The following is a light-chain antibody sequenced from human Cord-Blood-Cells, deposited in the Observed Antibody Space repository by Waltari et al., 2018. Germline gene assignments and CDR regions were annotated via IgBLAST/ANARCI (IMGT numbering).Light chain of an antibody. V-gene: IGLV2-11*01. CDR1: SSDVGGYNY. J-gene: IGLJ3*02. CDR2: DVS. CDR3: CSYAGSYTYWV. Sequence: QSALTQPRSVSGSPGQSVTISCTRTSSDVGGYNYVSWYQQNPGKAPKLMIYDVSKRPSGVPDRFSGSKSGNTASLTISGLQAEDEADYYCCSYAGSYTYWVFGGGTKLTVL.